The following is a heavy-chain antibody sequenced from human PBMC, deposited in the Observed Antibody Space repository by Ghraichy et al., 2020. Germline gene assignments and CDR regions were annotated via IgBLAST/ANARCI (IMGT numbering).Heavy chain of an antibody. CDR2: ISSSSSYI. V-gene: IGHV3-21*01. CDR1: GFTFSSYS. CDR3: ARDTSGSYLAWVGGDYYGMDV. Sequence: GESLNISCAASGFTFSSYSMNWVRQAPGKGLEWVSSISSSSSYIYYADSVKGRFTISRDNAKNSLYLQMNSLRAEDTAVYYCARDTSGSYLAWVGGDYYGMDVWGQGTTVTVSS. J-gene: IGHJ6*02. D-gene: IGHD1-26*01.